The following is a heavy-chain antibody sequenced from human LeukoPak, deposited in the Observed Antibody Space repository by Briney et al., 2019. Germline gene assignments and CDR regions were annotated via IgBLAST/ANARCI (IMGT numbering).Heavy chain of an antibody. J-gene: IGHJ5*02. V-gene: IGHV3-13*01. CDR2: IGTAGDT. Sequence: GGSLRLSCAASGFTFSSYDMHWVRQATGKGLEWVSAIGTAGDTYYPGSVKGRFTISRENAKNSLHLQMNSLRAGDTAVYYCARRRRIGGFDPWGQGTLVTVSS. CDR3: ARRRRIGGFDP. CDR1: GFTFSSYD. D-gene: IGHD1-14*01.